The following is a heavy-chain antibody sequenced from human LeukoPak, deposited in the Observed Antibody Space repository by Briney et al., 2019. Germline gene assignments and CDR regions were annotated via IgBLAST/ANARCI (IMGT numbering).Heavy chain of an antibody. Sequence: PGGSLRLSCAASGFTFSSYAMHWVRQAPGKGLEWVAFIRYDGSNKYYTDSVKGRFTISRDNSKNTLYLQMNSLRAEDTAVYYCAKEADPSGDSIQNLDYWGQGTLVTVSS. CDR1: GFTFSSYA. J-gene: IGHJ4*02. V-gene: IGHV3-30*02. D-gene: IGHD4-17*01. CDR2: IRYDGSNK. CDR3: AKEADPSGDSIQNLDY.